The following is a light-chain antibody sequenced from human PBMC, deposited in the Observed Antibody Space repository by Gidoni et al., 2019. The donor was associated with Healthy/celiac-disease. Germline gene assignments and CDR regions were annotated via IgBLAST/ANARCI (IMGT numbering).Light chain of an antibody. CDR2: GAA. Sequence: DIVLTQSPGTLSLSQGAIATLSCRASQSVSSSYLAWYQQKPGQAPWLLIYGAASRATGIPDRFSGSESGTDFTLTISRLEPEDFAVYYCQQLGTFGPGTKVDIK. V-gene: IGKV3-20*01. CDR3: QQLGT. J-gene: IGKJ3*01. CDR1: QSVSSSY.